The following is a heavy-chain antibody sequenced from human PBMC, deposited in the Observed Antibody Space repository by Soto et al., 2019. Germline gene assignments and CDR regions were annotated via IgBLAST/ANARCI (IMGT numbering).Heavy chain of an antibody. CDR1: GFTFSTYA. CDR3: AKLSNDYYYYGMDV. CDR2: ISGSGGST. D-gene: IGHD3-16*02. Sequence: EVQLLESGGGLVQPGGSLRLSCAASGFTFSTYAMSWVRQAPGKWLEWVSAISGSGGSTYYADSVKGRFTISRDNSKNTLYLQMNSLRAEDTAVYYCAKLSNDYYYYGMDVWGQGTTVTVSS. J-gene: IGHJ6*02. V-gene: IGHV3-23*01.